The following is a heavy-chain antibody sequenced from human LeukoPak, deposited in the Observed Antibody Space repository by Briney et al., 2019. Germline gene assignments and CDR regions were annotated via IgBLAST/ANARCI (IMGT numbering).Heavy chain of an antibody. V-gene: IGHV3-23*01. Sequence: GGSLRLSCAASGFTFSSYAMSWVRQAPGKGLEWVSAISGSGGSTYYADSVKGRFTISRDNAKNSLYLQMNSLRAEDTAVYYCARGPHSSGWYYFDYWGQGTLVTVSS. CDR3: ARGPHSSGWYYFDY. CDR1: GFTFSSYA. CDR2: ISGSGGST. J-gene: IGHJ4*02. D-gene: IGHD6-19*01.